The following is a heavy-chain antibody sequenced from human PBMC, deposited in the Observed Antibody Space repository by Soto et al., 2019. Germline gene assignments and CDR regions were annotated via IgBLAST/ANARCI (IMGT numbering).Heavy chain of an antibody. J-gene: IGHJ4*02. CDR2: IYYSGST. D-gene: IGHD1-26*01. Sequence: PSETLSLTCTVSGGSISSGDYYWSWIRQPPGKGLGWIGSIYYSGSTYYNPSLKSRVTISVDTSKNQFSLKLSSVTAADTAVYYCARWSIVGANRFDYWGQGTLVTVSS. CDR1: GGSISSGDYY. V-gene: IGHV4-30-4*01. CDR3: ARWSIVGANRFDY.